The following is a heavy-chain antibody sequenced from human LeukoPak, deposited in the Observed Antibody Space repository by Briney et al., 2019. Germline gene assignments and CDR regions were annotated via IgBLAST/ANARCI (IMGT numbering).Heavy chain of an antibody. V-gene: IGHV4-61*01. J-gene: IGHJ6*02. CDR1: GGSVSSGSYY. Sequence: SETLSLTCTVSGGSVSSGSYYWRWIRQPLGKGLEWIGNIYHSGSTRYSPSLKSRVTISIDTSKNQFSLKLSSVTAADTAVYYCASRVAGTSMDVWGQGTTVTVSS. CDR2: IYHSGST. D-gene: IGHD6-19*01. CDR3: ASRVAGTSMDV.